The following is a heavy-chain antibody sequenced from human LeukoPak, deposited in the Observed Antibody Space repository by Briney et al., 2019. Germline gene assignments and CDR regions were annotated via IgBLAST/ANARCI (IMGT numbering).Heavy chain of an antibody. D-gene: IGHD1-26*01. CDR3: ARDSVVGAQYYFDY. Sequence: PGGSLRLSCAASGLTFSSYSMNWVRQAPGKGLEWVSSISSSSSYIYYADSVKGRFTISRDNAKNSLYLQMNSLRAEDTAVYYCARDSVVGAQYYFDYWGQGTLVTVSS. CDR1: GLTFSSYS. J-gene: IGHJ4*02. V-gene: IGHV3-21*01. CDR2: ISSSSSYI.